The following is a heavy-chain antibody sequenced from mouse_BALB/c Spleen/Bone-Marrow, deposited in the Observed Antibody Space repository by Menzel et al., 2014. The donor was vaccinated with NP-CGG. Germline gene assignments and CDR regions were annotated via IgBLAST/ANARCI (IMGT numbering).Heavy chain of an antibody. CDR3: NRYDWYFDV. CDR2: IDPENGDT. Sequence: EVKLVESGVELVRSGASVKLSCTASGFNIKDYYMHWVKQRPEQGLEWIGWIDPENGDTEYAPKFQGKATMTADTSSNTAYLQLSSLTSEDTAVYCCNRYDWYFDVWGAGTTVTVSS. J-gene: IGHJ1*01. CDR1: GFNIKDYY. V-gene: IGHV14-4*02. D-gene: IGHD2-14*01.